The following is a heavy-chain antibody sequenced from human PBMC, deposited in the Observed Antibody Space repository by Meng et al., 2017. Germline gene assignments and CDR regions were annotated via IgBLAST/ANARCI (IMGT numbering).Heavy chain of an antibody. CDR2: AYYRSKWYH. Sequence: QIQLQPSGPGLAKPSQTLSLICALSGDSVSSNSAAWNWIRQSPSRGLEWLGRAYYRSKWYHDYAESVKSRISIDPDTSKNQFSLQLRSVTPEDSAVYYCARGSYSFDSWGQRTLVTVSS. D-gene: IGHD1-26*01. CDR1: GDSVSSNSAA. CDR3: ARGSYSFDS. J-gene: IGHJ4*02. V-gene: IGHV6-1*01.